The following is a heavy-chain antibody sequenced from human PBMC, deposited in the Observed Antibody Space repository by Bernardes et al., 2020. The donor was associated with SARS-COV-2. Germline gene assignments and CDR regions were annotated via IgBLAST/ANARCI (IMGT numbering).Heavy chain of an antibody. Sequence: GGSLRLSCVASGFTLDDYAMHWVRQAPGQGLEWVSGISWNSATIGYADSVKGRFTISRDNARNSLHLQMNSLRAEDTALYYCGRDKTGSYTGYGMDVWGQGTAVTVS. D-gene: IGHD1-26*01. J-gene: IGHJ6*02. V-gene: IGHV3-9*01. CDR1: GFTLDDYA. CDR3: GRDKTGSYTGYGMDV. CDR2: ISWNSATI.